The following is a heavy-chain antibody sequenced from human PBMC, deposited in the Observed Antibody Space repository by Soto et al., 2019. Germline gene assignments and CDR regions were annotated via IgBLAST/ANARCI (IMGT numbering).Heavy chain of an antibody. V-gene: IGHV1-2*04. J-gene: IGHJ6*02. CDR3: ARGPITMIVVVPYGMDV. Sequence: ASVKVSCKASGYSFTGYYMHWVRQAPGQGLEWMGWINPNSGGTNYAQKFQGWVTMTRDTSISTAYMELSRLRSDDTAVYYCARGPITMIVVVPYGMDVWGQGTTVTVSS. D-gene: IGHD3-22*01. CDR1: GYSFTGYY. CDR2: INPNSGGT.